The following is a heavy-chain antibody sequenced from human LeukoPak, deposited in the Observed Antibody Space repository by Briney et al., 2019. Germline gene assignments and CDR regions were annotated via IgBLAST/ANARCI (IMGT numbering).Heavy chain of an antibody. CDR1: GGSISSSSYY. Sequence: PSETLSLTCTVSGGSISSSSYYWGWIRQPPGKGLEWIRSIYYSGSTYYNPSLKSRVTISVDTSKNQFSLKLSSVTAAETAVYYCAKRYYYDSSGYELDYWGQGTLVTVSS. J-gene: IGHJ4*02. D-gene: IGHD3-22*01. CDR2: IYYSGST. CDR3: AKRYYYDSSGYELDY. V-gene: IGHV4-39*01.